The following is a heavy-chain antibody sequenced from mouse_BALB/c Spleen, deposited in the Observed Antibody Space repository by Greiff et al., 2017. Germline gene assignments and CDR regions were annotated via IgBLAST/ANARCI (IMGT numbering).Heavy chain of an antibody. CDR2: IDPENGDT. J-gene: IGHJ2*01. D-gene: IGHD2-1*01. V-gene: IGHV14-4*02. CDR3: PDGKGYYFDY. CDR1: GFSFTVYY. Sequence: VQLKESGAELVRSGASVKLSCTASGFSFTVYYMHWVKQRPEQGLEWIGWIDPENGDTEYAPKFQGKATMTADTSSNTAYLQLSSLISEDTAVYYCPDGKGYYFDYWGQGNTRT.